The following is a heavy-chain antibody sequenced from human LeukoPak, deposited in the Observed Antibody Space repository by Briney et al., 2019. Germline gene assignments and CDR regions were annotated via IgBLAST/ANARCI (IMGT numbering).Heavy chain of an antibody. CDR3: ARSEYSSSWWDY. CDR1: GGSISSGGYY. Sequence: SETLSLTCTVSGGSISSGGYYWSWIRQHPGKGLEWIGYIYYSGSTYYNPSLKSRVTISVDTSKNQFSLKLSSVTAADTAVYYCARSEYSSSWWDYWGQGTLVTVSS. D-gene: IGHD6-13*01. J-gene: IGHJ4*02. CDR2: IYYSGST. V-gene: IGHV4-31*03.